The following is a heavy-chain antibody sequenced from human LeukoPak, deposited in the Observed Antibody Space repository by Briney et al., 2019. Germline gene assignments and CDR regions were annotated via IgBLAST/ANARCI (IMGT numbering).Heavy chain of an antibody. CDR3: ARVGYNWNDQMGYYYYGMDV. J-gene: IGHJ6*02. D-gene: IGHD1-1*01. Sequence: SQTLSLTCVISGDSVSRTNAAWNWIRQSPSRGLEWLGRTYYRTKWYSDSAVSVKSRIIINADTSKNQFSLQLSSVTAADTAVYYCARVGYNWNDQMGYYYYGMDVWGQGTTVTVSS. V-gene: IGHV6-1*01. CDR1: GDSVSRTNAA. CDR2: TYYRTKWYS.